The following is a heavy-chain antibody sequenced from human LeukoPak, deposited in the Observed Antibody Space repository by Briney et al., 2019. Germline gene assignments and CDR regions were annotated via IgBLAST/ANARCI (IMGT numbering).Heavy chain of an antibody. D-gene: IGHD3-10*01. Sequence: PGGSLRLSCAASGFTFSSYAMSWVRQAPGKGLEWVSAISGSGGSTYYADSAKGRFTISRDNSKNTLYLQMNSLRAEDTAVYYCAKAGWFGELLFSENWFDPWDQGTLVTVSS. CDR1: GFTFSSYA. CDR3: AKAGWFGELLFSENWFDP. CDR2: ISGSGGST. V-gene: IGHV3-23*01. J-gene: IGHJ5*02.